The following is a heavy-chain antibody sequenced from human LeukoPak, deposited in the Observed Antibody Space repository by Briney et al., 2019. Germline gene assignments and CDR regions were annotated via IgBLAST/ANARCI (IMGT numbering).Heavy chain of an antibody. CDR2: ISAYNGNT. CDR1: GYTFTSYG. J-gene: IGHJ4*02. Sequence: ASVKVSCKASGYTFTSYGISWVRQALGQGLEWMGWISAYNGNTNYAQKLQRRVTMTTDTSTSTAYMELRSLRADDTAVYYCARDHWSDDYVWGSYGYWGQGTLVTVSS. V-gene: IGHV1-18*01. CDR3: ARDHWSDDYVWGSYGY. D-gene: IGHD3-16*01.